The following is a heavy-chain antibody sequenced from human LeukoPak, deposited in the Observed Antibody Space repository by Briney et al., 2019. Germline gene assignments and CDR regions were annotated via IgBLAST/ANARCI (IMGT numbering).Heavy chain of an antibody. CDR1: GGSISSYY. CDR3: AGNIKYYGGLDY. V-gene: IGHV4-59*08. Sequence: PSETLSLTSTVSGGSISSYYWNWIRQPPGKGLEWIGNIYYSGSTNYDPSLKSRVTISVDTSKNQFSLKLSSVTAADTAVYYCAGNIKYYGGLDYWGQGTLVTVSS. CDR2: IYYSGST. J-gene: IGHJ4*02. D-gene: IGHD4-23*01.